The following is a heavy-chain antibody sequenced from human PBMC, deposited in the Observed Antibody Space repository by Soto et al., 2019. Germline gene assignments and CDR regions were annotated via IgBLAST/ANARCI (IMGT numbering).Heavy chain of an antibody. J-gene: IGHJ4*02. CDR3: ARDKGGYYFDY. Sequence: SETLSLTCTVSGGSISSGDYYWSWIRQPPGKGLEWIGYIYYSGSTYYNPSLKSRVTISVDTSKNQFSLKLSSVTAADTAVYYCARDKGGYYFDYWGQGTLVTVSS. V-gene: IGHV4-30-4*01. CDR1: GGSISSGDYY. CDR2: IYYSGST.